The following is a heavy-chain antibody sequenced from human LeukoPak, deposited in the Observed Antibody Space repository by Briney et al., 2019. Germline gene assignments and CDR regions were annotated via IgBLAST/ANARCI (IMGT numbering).Heavy chain of an antibody. CDR2: VSTYNGDT. V-gene: IGHV1-18*01. J-gene: IGHJ4*02. Sequence: ASVTVSCKASGYTFTKNAMNWVRQAPGQGLEWMGWVSTYNGDTKYAQNFQGRVTMTRDTSTTTAYMELRGLRSDDTAVYYCARDGGAPGPIYGDYWGQGTPVTVSS. CDR3: ARDGGAPGPIYGDY. D-gene: IGHD4-23*01. CDR1: GYTFTKNA.